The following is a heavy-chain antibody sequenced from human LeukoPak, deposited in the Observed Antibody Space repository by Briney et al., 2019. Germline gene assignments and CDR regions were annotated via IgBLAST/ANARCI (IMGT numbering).Heavy chain of an antibody. V-gene: IGHV1-3*01. J-gene: IGHJ4*02. Sequence: ASVKVSCKASGYTFTGYYMHWVRQAPGQRLEWMGWINAGNGNTKYSQKFQGRVTITRDTSASTAYMELSSLRSEDTAVYYCARGGSSWYSYYFDYWGQGTLVTVSS. CDR3: ARGGSSWYSYYFDY. CDR1: GYTFTGYY. CDR2: INAGNGNT. D-gene: IGHD6-13*01.